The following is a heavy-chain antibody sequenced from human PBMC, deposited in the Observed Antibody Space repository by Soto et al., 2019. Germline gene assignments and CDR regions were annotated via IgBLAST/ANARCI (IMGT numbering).Heavy chain of an antibody. J-gene: IGHJ4*02. CDR2: IIPIFGTA. D-gene: IGHD3-3*02. CDR1: GGTFSSYA. Sequence: GASVKVSCKASGGTFSSYAISWVLQAPGQGLEWMGGIIPIFGTANYAQKFQGRVTITADESTSTAYMELSSLRSEDTAVYYCARFKHFWSGYPSYFDYWGQGTPVTVSS. CDR3: ARFKHFWSGYPSYFDY. V-gene: IGHV1-69*13.